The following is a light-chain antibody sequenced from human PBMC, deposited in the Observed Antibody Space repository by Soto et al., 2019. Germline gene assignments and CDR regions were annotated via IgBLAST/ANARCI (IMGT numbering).Light chain of an antibody. Sequence: IPITQSPSSLSASVGDRVTIPCRASQSISNYLIWCQQKPGKAPKLLIYDASDLETGVPSRFSGSGSGTGFTFTISSLQPEDFATYYCQQYESLPLTFGQGTRLEIK. CDR2: DAS. CDR1: QSISNY. J-gene: IGKJ5*01. CDR3: QQYESLPLT. V-gene: IGKV1-33*01.